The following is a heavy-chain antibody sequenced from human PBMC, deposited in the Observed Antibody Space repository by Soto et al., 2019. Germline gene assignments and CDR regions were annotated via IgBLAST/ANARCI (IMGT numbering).Heavy chain of an antibody. J-gene: IGHJ5*02. Sequence: QVQLVPSGAEVKRPGSSVKVSCKVYGGDFSNFAISWVRQAPGQGLEWVGGSFPLLATATYTQKLHGRVAITADESTTTVYMEVSRLRSDATAAYYRAREVSQLVGGTHFASWGQGTLVTVSS. D-gene: IGHD1-26*01. CDR3: AREVSQLVGGTHFAS. V-gene: IGHV1-69*01. CDR2: SFPLLATA. CDR1: GGDFSNFA.